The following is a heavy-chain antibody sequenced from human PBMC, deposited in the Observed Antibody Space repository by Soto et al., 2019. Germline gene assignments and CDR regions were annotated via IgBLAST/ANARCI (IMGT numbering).Heavy chain of an antibody. CDR1: GGPVNTYY. CDR3: AREKYDSSFDY. V-gene: IGHV4-59*02. J-gene: IGHJ4*02. Sequence: PSETLSLTXTVSGGPVNTYYWSWIRQRPGKGLEWIGYISYSGSTNYNPSLKSRVTISVDTSRNQFSLKLSSVAAADTAMYYCAREKYDSSFDYWGQGTLVTVSS. CDR2: ISYSGST. D-gene: IGHD3-22*01.